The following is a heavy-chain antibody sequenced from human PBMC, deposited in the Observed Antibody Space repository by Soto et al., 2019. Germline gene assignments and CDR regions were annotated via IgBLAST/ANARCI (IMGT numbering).Heavy chain of an antibody. D-gene: IGHD3-10*01. CDR3: ARDSSYYGSGRYVKSTILGYYCMDV. J-gene: IGHJ6*02. V-gene: IGHV1-69*01. CDR2: VIPIFGTA. Sequence: KVSCKASGGTFSSYAISWVRQAPGQGLAWMGGVIPIFGTANYAQKFQGRVTITADESTSTAYMELSSLRSEDTAVYCCARDSSYYGSGRYVKSTILGYYCMDVWGQGTKVTVSS. CDR1: GGTFSSYA.